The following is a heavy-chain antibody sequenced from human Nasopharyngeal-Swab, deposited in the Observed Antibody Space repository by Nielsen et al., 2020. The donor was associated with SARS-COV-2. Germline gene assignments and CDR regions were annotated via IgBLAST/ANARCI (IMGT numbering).Heavy chain of an antibody. CDR2: IKQDGSEK. V-gene: IGHV3-7*01. D-gene: IGHD3-9*01. Sequence: GRQAPGKGLERVANIKQDGSEKYYVDSVKGRFTISRDNAKNSLYLQMNSLRAEDTAVYYCARVSRYYDILTGYYAEDGMDVWGQGTTVTVSS. J-gene: IGHJ6*02. CDR3: ARVSRYYDILTGYYAEDGMDV.